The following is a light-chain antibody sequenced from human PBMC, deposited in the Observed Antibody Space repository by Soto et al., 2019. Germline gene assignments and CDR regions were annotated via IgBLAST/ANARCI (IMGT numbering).Light chain of an antibody. V-gene: IGKV3-20*01. CDR3: QQYGSSPRLT. J-gene: IGKJ4*01. CDR1: QSVSSSY. CDR2: GAS. Sequence: EFLLTQSPGTLSFSPGERATLSCRASQSVSSSYLAWYQQKPGQAPRLLIYGASSRATGIPDRFSGSGSGTDFTLTISRLEPEDFAVYYCQQYGSSPRLTFGGGTKVDIK.